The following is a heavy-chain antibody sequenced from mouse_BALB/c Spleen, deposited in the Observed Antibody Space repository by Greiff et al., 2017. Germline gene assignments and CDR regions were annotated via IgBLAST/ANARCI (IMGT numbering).Heavy chain of an antibody. CDR1: GYTFTSYW. J-gene: IGHJ3*01. V-gene: IGHV1-69*02. CDR2: IDPSDSYT. D-gene: IGHD2-14*01. Sequence: VQLQQPGAELVKPGASVKLSCKASGYTFTSYWMNWVKQRPGQGLEWIGEIDPSDSYTNYNQKFKGKATLTVDKSSSTAYMQLSSLTSEDSAVYYCARRDRYTWLANWGQGTLVTVSA. CDR3: ARRDRYTWLAN.